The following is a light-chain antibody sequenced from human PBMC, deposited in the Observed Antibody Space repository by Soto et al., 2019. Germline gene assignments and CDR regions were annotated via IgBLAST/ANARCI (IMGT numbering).Light chain of an antibody. CDR1: SSDVGGYNY. V-gene: IGLV2-14*01. J-gene: IGLJ2*01. CDR3: SSHTSSSTLVV. CDR2: DVS. Sequence: QSVLTQPASVSGSPGQSITISCTGTSSDVGGYNYVSWYQRHPGKAPKLMIYDVSNRPSGVSNRFSGSKSGNTASLTISGLQAEDEADYYCSSHTSSSTLVVFGGGTKLTV.